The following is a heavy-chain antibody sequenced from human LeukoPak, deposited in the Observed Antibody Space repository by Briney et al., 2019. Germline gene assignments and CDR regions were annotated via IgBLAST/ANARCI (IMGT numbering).Heavy chain of an antibody. CDR2: INHSGST. D-gene: IGHD3-3*01. CDR1: GGSFSGYY. J-gene: IGHJ4*02. V-gene: IGHV4-34*01. CDR3: ARAGRGYYDFWSGYYTPFLDC. Sequence: SETLSLTCAVYGGSFSGYYWSWIRQPPGKGLEWIGEINHSGSTNYNPSLKSRVTISVDTSKNQFSLKLSSVTAADTAVYYCARAGRGYYDFWSGYYTPFLDCWGQGTLVTVSS.